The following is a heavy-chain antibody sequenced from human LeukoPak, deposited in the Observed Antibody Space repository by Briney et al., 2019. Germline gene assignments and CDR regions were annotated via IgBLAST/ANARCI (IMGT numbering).Heavy chain of an antibody. D-gene: IGHD6-19*01. J-gene: IGHJ4*02. CDR1: GYTFTGYY. Sequence: ASVKVSCKASGYTFTGYYMHWVRQAPGQGPEWMGWINPNSGGTNYAQKFQGRVTMTRDTSISTAYMELSRLRSDDTAVYYCASAPGIAVAGNIDYWGQGTLVTVSS. CDR3: ASAPGIAVAGNIDY. V-gene: IGHV1-2*02. CDR2: INPNSGGT.